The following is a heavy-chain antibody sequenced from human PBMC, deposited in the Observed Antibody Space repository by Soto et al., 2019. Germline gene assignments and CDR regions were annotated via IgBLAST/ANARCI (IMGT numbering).Heavy chain of an antibody. D-gene: IGHD2-21*02. CDR3: ARDLWGYCGTDCYPLDV. V-gene: IGHV4-59*01. CDR2: MYNTGST. Sequence: QVQLQESGPVLVKPSETLSLTCTVSGGTISRYYWSWIRQPPGKGLEWIGYMYNTGSTVYNPSFKSRVTISVDTSKNQFSLKLNSVTAADTAVYYCARDLWGYCGTDCYPLDVWGQGTTVTVS. J-gene: IGHJ6*02. CDR1: GGTISRYY.